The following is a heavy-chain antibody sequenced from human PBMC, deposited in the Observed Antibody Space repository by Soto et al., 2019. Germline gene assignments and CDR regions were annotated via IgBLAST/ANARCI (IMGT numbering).Heavy chain of an antibody. CDR2: IIPILGTA. Sequence: SVKVSCKASGGTFSSYAMSWVRQAPGQGLEWMGGIIPILGTANYAQKFQGRVTITADESTSTAYMELSSLRSEDTAVYYCASVLQTRGSYYFDYWGQGTLVTVSS. J-gene: IGHJ4*02. D-gene: IGHD1-26*01. CDR3: ASVLQTRGSYYFDY. CDR1: GGTFSSYA. V-gene: IGHV1-69*13.